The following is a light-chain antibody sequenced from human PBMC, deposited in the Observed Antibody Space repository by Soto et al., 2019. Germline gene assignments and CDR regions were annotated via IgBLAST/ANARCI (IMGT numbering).Light chain of an antibody. V-gene: IGLV3-25*02. CDR2: KDK. CDR3: QSSDRGDTYWV. J-gene: IGLJ3*02. CDR1: ALPKQY. Sequence: SYELTQPPSVSVSPGQTARIACSGDALPKQYAYWYQQKPGQAPVLLIYKDKERPSGIPERFSGSSSGTTVTLTIGGVQAEDEDDYYCQSSDRGDTYWVFGGGTKVTVL.